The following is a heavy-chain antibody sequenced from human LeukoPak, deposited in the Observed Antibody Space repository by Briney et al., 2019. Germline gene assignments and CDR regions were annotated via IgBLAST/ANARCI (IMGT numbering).Heavy chain of an antibody. CDR2: INPSGGST. CDR1: GYSFTYNY. V-gene: IGHV1-46*01. CDR3: ARARADWYFDY. J-gene: IGHJ4*02. Sequence: ASVKVSCKSSGYSFTYNYIYWVRQAPGQGLEWMGIINPSGGSTSYAQKFQGRVTMTRDTSTSTVYMELSSLRSEDTAVYYCARARADWYFDYWGQGTLVTVSS. D-gene: IGHD3/OR15-3a*01.